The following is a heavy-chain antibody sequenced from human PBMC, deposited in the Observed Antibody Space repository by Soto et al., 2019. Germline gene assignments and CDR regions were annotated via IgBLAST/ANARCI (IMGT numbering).Heavy chain of an antibody. Sequence: ASVKVACKASGYSLTSYARHWGRKAPGQRLEWMGWINAGNGNTKYSQKFQGRVTITRDTSASTAYMELSSLRSEDTAVYYCARGITLPTPLDYWGQGTLVTVSS. J-gene: IGHJ4*02. CDR1: GYSLTSYA. D-gene: IGHD1-20*01. CDR2: INAGNGNT. CDR3: ARGITLPTPLDY. V-gene: IGHV1-3*01.